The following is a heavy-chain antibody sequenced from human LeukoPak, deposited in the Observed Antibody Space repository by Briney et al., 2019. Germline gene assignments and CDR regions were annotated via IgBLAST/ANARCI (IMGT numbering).Heavy chain of an antibody. CDR1: GGTFSSYA. CDR2: IIPIFGTA. Sequence: SVKVSCKASGGTFSSYAISWVRQAPGQGLEWMGGIIPIFGTANYAQKFQGRVTITADKSTSTAYMELRSMRPEDTAVYYCARDARGDGSGGWGQGTLVTVSS. D-gene: IGHD3-10*01. V-gene: IGHV1-69*06. J-gene: IGHJ4*02. CDR3: ARDARGDGSGG.